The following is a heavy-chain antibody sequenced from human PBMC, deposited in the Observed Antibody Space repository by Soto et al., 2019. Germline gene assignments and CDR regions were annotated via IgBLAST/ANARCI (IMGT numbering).Heavy chain of an antibody. J-gene: IGHJ5*02. Sequence: QVQLVQSVAEVKKPGASVKVSCKASGYTFTSYDINWVRPATGQGIEWMGWMHHNSGNTGYAQKFQGRVTMTRNTSISTAYMELSSLRSEDTAVYYCARGQGTEDWFDPWGQGTLVTVSA. CDR2: MHHNSGNT. CDR1: GYTFTSYD. V-gene: IGHV1-8*01. CDR3: ARGQGTEDWFDP. D-gene: IGHD1-1*01.